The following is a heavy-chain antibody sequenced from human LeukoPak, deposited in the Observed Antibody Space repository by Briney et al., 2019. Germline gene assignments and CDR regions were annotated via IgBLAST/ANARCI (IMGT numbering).Heavy chain of an antibody. D-gene: IGHD4-17*01. V-gene: IGHV3-53*01. CDR2: IYSGGST. Sequence: PGGSLRLSCAASGFTVSSNYMSWVRQAPGKGLEWVSVIYSGGSTYYADSVKGRFTLSRDNSKNTLYLQMNSLRAEDTAVYYCARRGYGDYWYFDLWGRGSLVTVSS. J-gene: IGHJ2*01. CDR1: GFTVSSNY. CDR3: ARRGYGDYWYFDL.